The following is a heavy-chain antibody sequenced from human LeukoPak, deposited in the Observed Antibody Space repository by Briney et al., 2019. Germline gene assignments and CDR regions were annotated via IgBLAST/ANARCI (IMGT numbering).Heavy chain of an antibody. Sequence: SETLSLTCAVYGGSFSGYYWSWIRQPPGKGLEWIGEINHSGSTNYNPSLKSRVTISVDTSKNQFSLKLSSVTAADTAVYYCAHIAAPPGKDDYWGQGTLVTVSS. V-gene: IGHV4-34*01. CDR3: AHIAAPPGKDDY. CDR1: GGSFSGYY. J-gene: IGHJ4*02. CDR2: INHSGST. D-gene: IGHD6-6*01.